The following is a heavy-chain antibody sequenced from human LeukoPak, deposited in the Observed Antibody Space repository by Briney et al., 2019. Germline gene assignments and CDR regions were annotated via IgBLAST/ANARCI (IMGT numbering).Heavy chain of an antibody. CDR1: GGSISSSRYY. CDR3: ASLVSYDFWNVFYYYRDV. J-gene: IGHJ6*03. Sequence: SETLSLTCTVSGGSISSSRYYWGWIRQPPGKGLEWIGTIYYSGSTYYNPSLKSRVTISVDTSKNQFSLRLSSVTAADTAVFYCASLVSYDFWNVFYYYRDVWGKGTTVTVSS. V-gene: IGHV4-39*01. D-gene: IGHD3-3*01. CDR2: IYYSGST.